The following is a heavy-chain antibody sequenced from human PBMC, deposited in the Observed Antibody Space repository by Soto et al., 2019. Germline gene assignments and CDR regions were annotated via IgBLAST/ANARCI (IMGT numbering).Heavy chain of an antibody. D-gene: IGHD3-22*01. CDR2: IYYSGST. V-gene: IGHV4-31*03. J-gene: IGHJ4*02. CDR3: AREGRGYYDSSGYPKPFDY. Sequence: SETLSLTCPVSGGSISSGCYYWSWLRQHPGKGLEWIGYIYYSGSTYYNPSLKSRVTISVDTSKNQFSLKLSSVTAADTAVYYCAREGRGYYDSSGYPKPFDYWGQGTLVTVSS. CDR1: GGSISSGCYY.